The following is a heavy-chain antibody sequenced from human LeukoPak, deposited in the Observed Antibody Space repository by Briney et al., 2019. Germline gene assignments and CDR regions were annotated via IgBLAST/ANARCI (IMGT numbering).Heavy chain of an antibody. V-gene: IGHV3-48*03. CDR2: ISSSGSTI. J-gene: IGHJ4*02. Sequence: GGSLRLSCAASGFTFSSYEMNWVRQAPGKGLEWVSYISSSGSTIYYADSVKGRFTISRDNAKNSLYLQMNSLRAEDTAVYYCARALVGATIEFDYWGQGTLVTVSS. CDR1: GFTFSSYE. D-gene: IGHD1-26*01. CDR3: ARALVGATIEFDY.